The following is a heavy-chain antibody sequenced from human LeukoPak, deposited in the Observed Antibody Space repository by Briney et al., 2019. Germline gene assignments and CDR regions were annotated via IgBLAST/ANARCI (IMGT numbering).Heavy chain of an antibody. CDR2: ISAYNGNT. D-gene: IGHD3-10*01. CDR1: GYTFTSYG. V-gene: IGHV1-18*01. Sequence: GASVKVSCKASGYTFTSYGISWVRQAPGQGLEWMGWISAYNGNTNYAQKLQGRVIMTTDTSTSTAYMELRSLRSDDTAVYYCARVGSLWFGESVLNWFDPWGQGTLVTVSS. CDR3: ARVGSLWFGESVLNWFDP. J-gene: IGHJ5*02.